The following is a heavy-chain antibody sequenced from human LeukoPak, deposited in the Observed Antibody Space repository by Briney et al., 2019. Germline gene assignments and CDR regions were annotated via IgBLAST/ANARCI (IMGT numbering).Heavy chain of an antibody. V-gene: IGHV3-74*01. J-gene: IGHJ4*02. Sequence: GGSLRLSCAASGFTFSSYWMHWVRQAPGKGLVWVSRINSDGSSTSYADSVKGRFTISRDNSKNTLYLQMNSLRAEDTAVYYCAKVGTGSGSYYRDYFDYWGQGTLVTVSS. CDR1: GFTFSSYW. CDR3: AKVGTGSGSYYRDYFDY. D-gene: IGHD3-10*01. CDR2: INSDGSST.